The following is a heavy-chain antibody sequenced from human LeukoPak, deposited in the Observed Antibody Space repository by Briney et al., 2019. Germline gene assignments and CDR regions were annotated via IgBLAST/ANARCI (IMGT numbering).Heavy chain of an antibody. CDR2: IKQDGSEK. Sequence: GGSLRLSCAASGFTFSRFWMSWVRQAPGKGLEWVANIKQDGSEKYYVDSVKGRFTISRDNSKNTLYLQMNSLRAEDTAVFYCAKAGYSSGWRNFDYWGQGTLVTVSS. V-gene: IGHV3-7*02. CDR1: GFTFSRFW. CDR3: AKAGYSSGWRNFDY. J-gene: IGHJ4*02. D-gene: IGHD6-19*01.